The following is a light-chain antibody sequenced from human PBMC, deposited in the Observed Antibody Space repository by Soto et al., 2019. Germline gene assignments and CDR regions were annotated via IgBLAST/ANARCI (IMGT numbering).Light chain of an antibody. V-gene: IGKV3-20*01. CDR1: QSVRSDY. Sequence: EIVLTQSPDTLSFSPGQRATLSCRASQSVRSDYFAWYQQEPAQAPTVSIFCVSTRATVVPDRFSGSGSGTDFTLTISRLEPEDFALYYCQQYGNSPLTFGGGTKVDIK. CDR3: QQYGNSPLT. CDR2: CVS. J-gene: IGKJ4*01.